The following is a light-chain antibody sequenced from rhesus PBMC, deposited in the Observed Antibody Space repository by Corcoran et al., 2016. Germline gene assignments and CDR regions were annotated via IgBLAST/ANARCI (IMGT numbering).Light chain of an antibody. Sequence: QAALTQTRSVSGSPGQSVTISCAGSNSDIGYYKFVSWYQHHPDTAPKLIIYHVSKRPSGVSDRFSGSKSGTTASLTISGLQPEYEADYICSAYAGTKFVYVFGAGSRLTVL. V-gene: IGLV2-32*02. J-gene: IGLJ1*01. CDR3: SAYAGTKFVYV. CDR1: NSDIGYYKF. CDR2: HVS.